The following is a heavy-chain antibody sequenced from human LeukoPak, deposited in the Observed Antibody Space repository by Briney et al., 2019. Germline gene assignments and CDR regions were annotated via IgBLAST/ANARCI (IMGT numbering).Heavy chain of an antibody. D-gene: IGHD4-17*01. J-gene: IGHJ5*02. V-gene: IGHV4-39*01. CDR2: IYYSGST. Sequence: SETLSLTCSVSGGSISGSTYYWGWIRQPPGKGLEWIGSIYYSGSTYYNPSLKSRVTISVDTSKNQFSLKVNSVTAADTAVYYCARLGDYGAYLNWFDPWGQGTLVTVSS. CDR1: GGSISGSTYY. CDR3: ARLGDYGAYLNWFDP.